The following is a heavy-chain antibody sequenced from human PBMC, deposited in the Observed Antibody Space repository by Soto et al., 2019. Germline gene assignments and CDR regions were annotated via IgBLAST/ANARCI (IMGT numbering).Heavy chain of an antibody. D-gene: IGHD2-15*01. CDR2: IIPIFGTA. J-gene: IGHJ4*02. CDR3: ARCPVVVVAATRYYFDY. Sequence: SVKVSCKASGGTFSSYAISWVRQAPGQGLEWMGGIIPIFGTANYAQKFQGRVTITVDESTSTAYMELSSLRSEDTAVYYCARCPVVVVAATRYYFDYWGQGTLVTVSS. CDR1: GGTFSSYA. V-gene: IGHV1-69*13.